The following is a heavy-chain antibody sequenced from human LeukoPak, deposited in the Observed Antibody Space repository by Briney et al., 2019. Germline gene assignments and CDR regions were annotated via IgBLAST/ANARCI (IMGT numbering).Heavy chain of an antibody. D-gene: IGHD2/OR15-2a*01. CDR2: ISGSGGST. Sequence: GGSLRLSCAASGFTSSAYAMNWVRQAPGKGLEWVSAISGSGGSTYYTDSVKGRFTISRDNSKNTLYLQMNSLRAEDTAVYYCAKDPSYRIYYFDYWGQGTLVTVSS. V-gene: IGHV3-23*01. CDR1: GFTSSAYA. J-gene: IGHJ4*02. CDR3: AKDPSYRIYYFDY.